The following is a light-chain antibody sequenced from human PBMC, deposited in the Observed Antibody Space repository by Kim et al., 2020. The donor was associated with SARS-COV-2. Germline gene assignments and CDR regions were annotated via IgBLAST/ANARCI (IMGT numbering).Light chain of an antibody. CDR1: QYISNY. CDR2: ATS. J-gene: IGKJ1*01. Sequence: IQMTQSPSSLSASVGDEVTITCRASQYISNYLAWYQQKPGKAPKLLMYATSTLQSGVPSRFRGSRSGTDFTLIITRLQPEDVATYFCQKYDSAPWTFGQGTKVEIK. CDR3: QKYDSAPWT. V-gene: IGKV1-27*01.